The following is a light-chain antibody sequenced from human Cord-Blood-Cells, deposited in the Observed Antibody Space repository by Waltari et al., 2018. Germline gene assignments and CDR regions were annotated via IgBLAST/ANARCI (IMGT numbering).Light chain of an antibody. CDR1: SSDVVGYNY. CDR2: DVS. J-gene: IGLJ3*02. CDR3: SSYTSSSTLWV. Sequence: QSALTQPASVSGSPGQSITISCTGTSSDVVGYNYVSWYQQHPGKAPKLMIYDVSKRPSGVSNRCSGSKSGNTASLTISGLQAEDEADYYCSSYTSSSTLWVFGGGTKLTVL. V-gene: IGLV2-14*01.